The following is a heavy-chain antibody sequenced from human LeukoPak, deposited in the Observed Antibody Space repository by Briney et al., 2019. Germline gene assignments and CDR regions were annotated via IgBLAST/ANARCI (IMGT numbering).Heavy chain of an antibody. V-gene: IGHV3-23*01. CDR3: AKRLSFGVAIGDFDY. J-gene: IGHJ4*02. D-gene: IGHD3-3*01. CDR1: GFTFSNYA. Sequence: GGSLRLSCAASGFTFSNYAISWVRQAPGKGLEWVSAISGSGDSTYYADSVKGRFTISRDSSMETLYLQVNSLRAEDTATYFCAKRLSFGVAIGDFDYWGQGTLVTVSS. CDR2: ISGSGDST.